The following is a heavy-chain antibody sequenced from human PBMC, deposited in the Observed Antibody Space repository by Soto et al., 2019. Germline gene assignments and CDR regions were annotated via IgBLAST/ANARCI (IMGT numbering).Heavy chain of an antibody. Sequence: GESLKISCKASGYTFTSYWIAWVRQMPGKGLESMGIIYPGDSDARYSPSFQGQVTISVDRSINTASLQWSSLKASDTATYYCAHSLSPYCSSTSCYEGYYYYGMDVWGQGTTVTVSS. CDR3: AHSLSPYCSSTSCYEGYYYYGMDV. D-gene: IGHD2-2*01. CDR2: IYPGDSDA. CDR1: GYTFTSYW. J-gene: IGHJ6*02. V-gene: IGHV5-51*01.